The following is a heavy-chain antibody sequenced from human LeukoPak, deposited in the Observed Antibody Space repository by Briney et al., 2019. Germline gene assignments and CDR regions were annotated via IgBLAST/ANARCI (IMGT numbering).Heavy chain of an antibody. CDR2: ISSSSSTI. V-gene: IGHV3-48*04. CDR1: GFTFSSYA. CDR3: ARDGRKRYSYGPQY. Sequence: GGSLRLSCAASGFTFSSYAMSWVRQAPGKGLEWVSYISSSSSTIYYADSVKGRFTISRDNAKNSLYLQMNSLRAEDTAVYYCARDGRKRYSYGPQYWGQGTLVTVSS. J-gene: IGHJ4*02. D-gene: IGHD5-18*01.